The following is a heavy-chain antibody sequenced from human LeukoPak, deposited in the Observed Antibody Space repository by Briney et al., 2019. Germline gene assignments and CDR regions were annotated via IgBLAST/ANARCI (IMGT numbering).Heavy chain of an antibody. CDR3: ARGKMATKRRYFDY. V-gene: IGHV4-34*01. CDR1: GGSFSGYY. Sequence: PSETLSLTCAVYGGSFSGYYWSWIRQPPGKGLEWIGEINHSGSTNYNPSLKSRVTISVATSKNQFSLKLSSVTAAATAVYYCARGKMATKRRYFDYWGQGTLVTVSS. D-gene: IGHD5-24*01. CDR2: INHSGST. J-gene: IGHJ4*02.